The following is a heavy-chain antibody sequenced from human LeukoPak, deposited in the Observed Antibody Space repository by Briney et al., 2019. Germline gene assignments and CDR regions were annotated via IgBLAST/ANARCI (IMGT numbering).Heavy chain of an antibody. V-gene: IGHV1-69*06. Sequence: ASVKVSCKASGGTFSSYAISWVRQAPGQGLEWMGGIIPIFGTANYAQKFQGRVTIAADKSTSTAYMELSSLRSEDTALYFCARWAFTTGLPGGFDYWGQGTLVTVSS. CDR2: IIPIFGTA. D-gene: IGHD1-1*01. CDR3: ARWAFTTGLPGGFDY. J-gene: IGHJ4*02. CDR1: GGTFSSYA.